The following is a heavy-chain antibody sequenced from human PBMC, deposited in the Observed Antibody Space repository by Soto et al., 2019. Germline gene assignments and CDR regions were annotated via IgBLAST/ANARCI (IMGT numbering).Heavy chain of an antibody. CDR3: TTARSNTAMVL. D-gene: IGHD5-18*01. Sequence: VSLRLSCAASGFTFSNAWMSWVRQAPGKGLEWVGRIKSKTDGGTTDYAAPVKGRFTISRDDSKNTLYLQMNSLKTEDTAVYYCTTARSNTAMVLWGQGTLVTVSS. CDR1: GFTFSNAW. J-gene: IGHJ4*02. CDR2: IKSKTDGGTT. V-gene: IGHV3-15*01.